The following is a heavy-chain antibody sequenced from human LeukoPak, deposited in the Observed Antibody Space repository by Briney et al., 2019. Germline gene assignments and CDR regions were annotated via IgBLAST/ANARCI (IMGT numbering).Heavy chain of an antibody. V-gene: IGHV1-2*02. D-gene: IGHD2-15*01. J-gene: IGHJ5*02. Sequence: ASVKASCKAFGYTFTDYYIHWVRQAPGQGLEWMGWINPNGGGTDSAQNFQGRVTMTRDTSTSTGYMELSSLTSDDTAVFFCARDVASTGGNWFDPWGQGTLVTVSS. CDR2: INPNGGGT. CDR1: GYTFTDYY. CDR3: ARDVASTGGNWFDP.